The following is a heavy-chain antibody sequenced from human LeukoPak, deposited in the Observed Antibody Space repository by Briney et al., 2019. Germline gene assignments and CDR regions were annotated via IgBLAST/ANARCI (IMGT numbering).Heavy chain of an antibody. CDR2: ITGSSNYI. CDR1: GFTFRSYS. Sequence: PGGSLRLSCAASGFTFRSYSMDWVRQAPGKGLEWVSSITGSSNYIYYADSLKGRFTISRDNAKNPLFLQMNSLRAEDTAVYYCARGIGAAGQYYFDSWGQGTLVTVSS. D-gene: IGHD6-13*01. V-gene: IGHV3-21*01. J-gene: IGHJ4*02. CDR3: ARGIGAAGQYYFDS.